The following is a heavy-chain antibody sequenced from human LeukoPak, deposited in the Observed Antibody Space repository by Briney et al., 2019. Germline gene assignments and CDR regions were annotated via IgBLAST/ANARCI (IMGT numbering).Heavy chain of an antibody. CDR2: IIPIFGTA. CDR3: ATLGYCSGGSCYTVDY. J-gene: IGHJ4*02. V-gene: IGHV1-69*01. D-gene: IGHD2-15*01. Sequence: SVKVSSTPSVGTVSTYAISWVRQSPGHRRGWRGGIIPIFGTANYAQKLQGRVTITADESTSTAYMELSSLRSEDTAVYYCATLGYCSGGSCYTVDYWGQGTLVTVSS. CDR1: VGTVSTYA.